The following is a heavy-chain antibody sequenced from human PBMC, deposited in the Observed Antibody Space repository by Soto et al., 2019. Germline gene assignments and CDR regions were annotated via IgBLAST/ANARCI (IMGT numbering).Heavy chain of an antibody. Sequence: SETLSLTCAVYGGSFSGYYWSWIRQPPGKGLEWIGEINHSGSTNYNPSLKSRVTISVDTSKNQFSLKLSSVTAADTAVYYCAASGVTTYSYYYYMDVWGKGTTVTVSS. CDR2: INHSGST. V-gene: IGHV4-34*01. CDR1: GGSFSGYY. D-gene: IGHD4-17*01. J-gene: IGHJ6*03. CDR3: AASGVTTYSYYYYMDV.